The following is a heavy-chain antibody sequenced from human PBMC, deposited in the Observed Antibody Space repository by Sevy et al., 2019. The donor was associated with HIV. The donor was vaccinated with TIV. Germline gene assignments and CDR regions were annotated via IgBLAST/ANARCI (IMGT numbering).Heavy chain of an antibody. CDR3: AKDRSSGWDGDAFDI. J-gene: IGHJ3*02. Sequence: GSLGLSCAASGFTFDDYAMHWVRQAPGKGLEWVSGISWNSGSIGYADSVKGRFTISRDNAKNSLYLQMNSLRAEDMALYYCAKDRSSGWDGDAFDIWGQGTMVTVSS. CDR2: ISWNSGSI. V-gene: IGHV3-9*03. D-gene: IGHD6-19*01. CDR1: GFTFDDYA.